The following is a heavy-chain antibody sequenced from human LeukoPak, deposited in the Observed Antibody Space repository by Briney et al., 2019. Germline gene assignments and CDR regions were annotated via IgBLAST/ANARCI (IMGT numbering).Heavy chain of an antibody. V-gene: IGHV3-23*01. Sequence: GGSLRPSCAASGFTFSSYAMSWFRQAPGKGLEWVSAISGSGGSTYYADSVKGRFTISRDNSKNTLYLQMNSLRAEDTAVYYCAKDKNVVVPAAILGDPWGQGTLVTVSS. D-gene: IGHD2-2*01. CDR3: AKDKNVVVPAAILGDP. J-gene: IGHJ5*02. CDR2: ISGSGGST. CDR1: GFTFSSYA.